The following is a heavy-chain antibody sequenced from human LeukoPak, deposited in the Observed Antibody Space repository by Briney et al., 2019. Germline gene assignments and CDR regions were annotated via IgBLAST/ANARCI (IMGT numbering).Heavy chain of an antibody. CDR1: GFTVSSSY. CDR3: AKIPTFQYYFDY. CDR2: IYSVGST. V-gene: IGHV3-66*01. D-gene: IGHD2/OR15-2a*01. J-gene: IGHJ4*02. Sequence: GGSLRLSCTASGFTVSSSYMNWVRQAPGGGLEWVSVIYSVGSTYYADSVKGRFTISRDNSKSTLFLQMNSLRADDTAVYYCAKIPTFQYYFDYWGRGTLVTVSS.